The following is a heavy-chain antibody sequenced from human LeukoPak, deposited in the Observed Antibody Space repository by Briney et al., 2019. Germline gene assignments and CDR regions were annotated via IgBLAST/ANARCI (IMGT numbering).Heavy chain of an antibody. CDR2: ISGSGGST. CDR1: GFTFSSYA. V-gene: IGHV3-23*01. J-gene: IGHJ5*02. CDR3: AKGLDIVVANWFDP. D-gene: IGHD2-2*03. Sequence: GGSLRLSCAASGFTFSSYAMSWVRQAPGKGLEWVSAISGSGGSTYYADSVKGQFTISRDNSKNTLYLQMNSLRAEDTDVYYCAKGLDIVVANWFDPWGQGTLVTVSS.